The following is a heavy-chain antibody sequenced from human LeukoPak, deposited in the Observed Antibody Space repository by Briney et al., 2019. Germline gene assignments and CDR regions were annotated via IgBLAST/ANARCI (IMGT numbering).Heavy chain of an antibody. CDR2: IKQDGSEK. CDR1: GFTYSSYW. Sequence: GGSLRLSCEASGFTYSSYWLNWVRQAPGKGLEWVANIKQDGSEKYYVDSVKGRFTISRDNARNSLYLQMNSLRAEDTAVYYCAKDLVVAGSDAFDYWGQGTLVTVSS. D-gene: IGHD6-19*01. V-gene: IGHV3-7*05. CDR3: AKDLVVAGSDAFDY. J-gene: IGHJ4*02.